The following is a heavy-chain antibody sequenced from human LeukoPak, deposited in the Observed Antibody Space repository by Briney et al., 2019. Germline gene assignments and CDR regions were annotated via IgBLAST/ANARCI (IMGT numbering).Heavy chain of an antibody. CDR1: GFTFTTYW. V-gene: IGHV3-7*01. J-gene: IGHJ4*02. CDR3: ARTLVGATRPYYFDY. Sequence: PGGSLRLSCAASGFTFTTYWMGWVRQAPGKGLEWVADIKQDGTEKYYVDSVKGRFTISRDNAKNSLYLQMNSLRAEDTAVYYCARTLVGATRPYYFDYWGQGTLVTVSS. CDR2: IKQDGTEK. D-gene: IGHD1-26*01.